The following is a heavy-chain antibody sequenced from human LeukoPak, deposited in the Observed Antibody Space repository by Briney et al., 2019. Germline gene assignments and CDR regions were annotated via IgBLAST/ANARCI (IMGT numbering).Heavy chain of an antibody. Sequence: GESLKISCKGSGYKFTSYWIGWVRQMPGKGLEWMGIIYPGDSDTRYSPSFQGQVTISADKSISTAYLQWSSLQASDTAIYYRARSVSIFGVLIYPWGQGTLVTVSS. CDR1: GYKFTSYW. CDR2: IYPGDSDT. J-gene: IGHJ5*02. V-gene: IGHV5-51*01. D-gene: IGHD3-3*01. CDR3: ARSVSIFGVLIYP.